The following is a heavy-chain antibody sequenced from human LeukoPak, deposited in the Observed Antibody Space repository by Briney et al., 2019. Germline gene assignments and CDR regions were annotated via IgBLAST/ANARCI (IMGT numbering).Heavy chain of an antibody. V-gene: IGHV4-34*01. Sequence: PSETLSLTCTVSGDSISSYYWSWIRQPPGKGLEWIGEINHSGSTNYNPSLKSRVTISVDTSKNQFSLKLSSVTAADTAVYYCARGPVLDDYYYYYMDVWGKGTTVTISS. CDR1: GDSISSYY. CDR2: INHSGST. D-gene: IGHD3-3*02. CDR3: ARGPVLDDYYYYYMDV. J-gene: IGHJ6*03.